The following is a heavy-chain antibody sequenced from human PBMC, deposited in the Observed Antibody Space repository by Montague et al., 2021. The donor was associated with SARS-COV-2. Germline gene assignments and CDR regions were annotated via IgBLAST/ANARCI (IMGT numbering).Heavy chain of an antibody. CDR2: CNQSGRTT. D-gene: IGHD2-2*02. CDR3: ARVPLYFDGFDF. V-gene: IGHV4-34*01. Sequence: SETLSLTCAVYGGSLTSNYWTWVRQAPGKGLEWMGECNQSGRTTHYNPSLLGRVTISVDMSRNQVFLTLNSVTVADTAVYYCARVPLYFDGFDFWGQGDLVTV. CDR1: GGSLTSNY. J-gene: IGHJ4*02.